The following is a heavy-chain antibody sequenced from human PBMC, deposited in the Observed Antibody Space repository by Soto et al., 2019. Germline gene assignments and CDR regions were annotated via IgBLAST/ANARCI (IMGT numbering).Heavy chain of an antibody. CDR2: INTYNGNT. Sequence: QVQLVQSGAEVKKPGASVKVSCKASGYTFTSCGISWVRQAPGQGLAWMGWINTYNGNTNYAQKLQGRVTMTTDTSASTAYMELRSLRSDDTAVYYCARDLDGSGSYYTGYWGQGTLVTVSS. CDR1: GYTFTSCG. D-gene: IGHD3-10*01. J-gene: IGHJ4*02. CDR3: ARDLDGSGSYYTGY. V-gene: IGHV1-18*01.